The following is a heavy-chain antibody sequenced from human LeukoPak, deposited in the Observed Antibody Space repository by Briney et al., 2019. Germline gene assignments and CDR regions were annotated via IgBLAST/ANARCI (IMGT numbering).Heavy chain of an antibody. Sequence: SETLSLTCTVSGRSISNSGYYWGWIRQPPGKGLEWIGSIYYSGSTYYNPSLKSRVTISVDTSKNQFSLKLSSVTAADTAVYYCARDPDSSGWLDYWGQGTLVTVSS. CDR3: ARDPDSSGWLDY. D-gene: IGHD6-19*01. J-gene: IGHJ4*02. CDR2: IYYSGST. CDR1: GRSISNSGYY. V-gene: IGHV4-39*07.